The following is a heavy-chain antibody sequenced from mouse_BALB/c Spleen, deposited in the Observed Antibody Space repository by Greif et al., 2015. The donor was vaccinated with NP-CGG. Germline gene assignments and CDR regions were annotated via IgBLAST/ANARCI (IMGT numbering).Heavy chain of an antibody. Sequence: QVQLKESGAELAKPGASVKMSRKASGYTFTSYWMHWVKQRPGQGLEWIGYINPSTGYTEYNQKFKDKATLTADKSSSTAYMQLSSLTSEDSAVYYCARRDYYGSSQPYYAMDYRGQGTSVTVSS. V-gene: IGHV1-7*01. CDR2: INPSTGYT. J-gene: IGHJ4*01. CDR1: GYTFTSYW. CDR3: ARRDYYGSSQPYYAMDY. D-gene: IGHD1-1*01.